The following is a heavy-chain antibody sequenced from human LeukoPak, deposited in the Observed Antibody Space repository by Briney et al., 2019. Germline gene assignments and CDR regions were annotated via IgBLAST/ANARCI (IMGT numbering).Heavy chain of an antibody. CDR1: GGSISSSSYY. CDR3: ARGLAVTFGGVQDFDY. V-gene: IGHV4-39*07. J-gene: IGHJ4*02. CDR2: IYYSGST. Sequence: SETLSLTCTVSGGSISSSSYYWGWIRQPPGKGLEGIGSIYYSGSTYYNPSLKSRVTISVDTSKNQFSLKLSSVTAADTAVYYCARGLAVTFGGVQDFDYWGQGTLVTVSS. D-gene: IGHD3-16*01.